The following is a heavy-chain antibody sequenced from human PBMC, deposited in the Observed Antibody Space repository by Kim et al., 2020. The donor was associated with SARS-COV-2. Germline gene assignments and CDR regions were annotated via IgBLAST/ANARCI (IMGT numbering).Heavy chain of an antibody. Sequence: GGSLRLSCAASGFTFSSYGMHWVRQAPGKGLEWVAVISYDGSNKYYADSVKGRFTISRDNSKNTLYLQMNSLRAEDTAVYYCAKEGDARTYYYYGMDVWGQGTTVTVSS. V-gene: IGHV3-30*18. CDR1: GFTFSSYG. D-gene: IGHD3-16*01. CDR3: AKEGDARTYYYYGMDV. J-gene: IGHJ6*02. CDR2: ISYDGSNK.